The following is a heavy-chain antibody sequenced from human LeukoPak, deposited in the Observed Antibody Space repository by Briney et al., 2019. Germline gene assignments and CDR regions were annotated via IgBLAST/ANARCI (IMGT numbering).Heavy chain of an antibody. CDR1: GFTFSSYS. V-gene: IGHV3-48*04. J-gene: IGHJ4*02. CDR3: ARGRMMTTVTYFDY. D-gene: IGHD4-17*01. Sequence: PGGSLRLSCAASGFTFSSYSMNWVRQAPGKGLEWVSYISSSSSTIYYADSVKGRFTISRDNAKNSLYLQMNSLRAEDTAVYYCARGRMMTTVTYFDYWGQGTLVTVSS. CDR2: ISSSSSTI.